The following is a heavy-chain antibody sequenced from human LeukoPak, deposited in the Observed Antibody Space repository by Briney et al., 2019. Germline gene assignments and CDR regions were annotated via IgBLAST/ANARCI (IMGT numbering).Heavy chain of an antibody. CDR3: ARALGYCSGGSRYSHRPFDY. J-gene: IGHJ4*02. Sequence: ASVKVSCKASGGTFSSYAISWVRQAPRQGFERMGGIIPIFGTANYAQKFQGRVTITADESTSTAYMELSSLRSEDTAVYYCARALGYCSGGSRYSHRPFDYWGQGTLVTVSS. CDR1: GGTFSSYA. CDR2: IIPIFGTA. D-gene: IGHD2-15*01. V-gene: IGHV1-69*13.